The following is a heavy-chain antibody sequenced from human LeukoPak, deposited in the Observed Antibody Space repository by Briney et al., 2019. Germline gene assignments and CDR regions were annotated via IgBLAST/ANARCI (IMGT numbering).Heavy chain of an antibody. D-gene: IGHD1-26*01. CDR1: GYTFTGYY. CDR2: INPNSGGT. CDR3: ARDCGSYHERCFDY. V-gene: IGHV1-2*02. J-gene: IGHJ4*02. Sequence: GASVKVSCKASGYTFTGYYMHWVRQAPGQGLEWMGWINPNSGGTNYAQKFQGRVTMTRDTSISTAYMELSRLRSDDTAVYYCARDCGSYHERCFDYWGQGTLVTVSS.